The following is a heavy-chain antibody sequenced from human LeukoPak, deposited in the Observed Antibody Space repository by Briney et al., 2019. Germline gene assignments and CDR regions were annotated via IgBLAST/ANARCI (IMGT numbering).Heavy chain of an antibody. V-gene: IGHV4-38-2*02. CDR2: IYHSGST. CDR1: GYSISSGYY. CDR3: ARDNTVTINYFDY. D-gene: IGHD4-17*01. J-gene: IGHJ4*02. Sequence: PSETLSLTCTVSGYSISSGYYWGWIRQPPGKGLEWIGSIYHSGSTYYNPSLKSRVTISVDTSKNQFSLKLSSVTAADTAVYYCARDNTVTINYFDYWGQGTLVTVSS.